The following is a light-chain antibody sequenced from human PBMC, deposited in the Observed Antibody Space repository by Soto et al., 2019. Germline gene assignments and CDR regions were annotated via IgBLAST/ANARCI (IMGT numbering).Light chain of an antibody. CDR2: DAS. Sequence: EIVMTQSPATLSVSPGERATLSCRASQSVDSNLAWYQQKPGQAPRLLIYDASTRATGIPARISGSGSGTEFTLTISSLQPDDFATYYCQHYNSYSEAFGQGTKVDI. J-gene: IGKJ1*01. CDR1: QSVDSN. V-gene: IGKV3-15*01. CDR3: QHYNSYSEA.